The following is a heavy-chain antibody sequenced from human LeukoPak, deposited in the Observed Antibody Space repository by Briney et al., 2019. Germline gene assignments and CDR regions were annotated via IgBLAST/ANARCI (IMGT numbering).Heavy chain of an antibody. V-gene: IGHV3-23*01. CDR1: GFDFSSFT. J-gene: IGHJ2*01. D-gene: IGHD3-9*01. Sequence: TGGSLRLSCAASGFDFSSFTMTWVRHSPRKGLQWVSGISGSGSSTYYADSVKGRFTISRDNSKNTLYLQMNSLRAEDTAVYYCAKDSRSTYYDILTGYPYWYFDLWGRGTLVTVSS. CDR2: ISGSGSST. CDR3: AKDSRSTYYDILTGYPYWYFDL.